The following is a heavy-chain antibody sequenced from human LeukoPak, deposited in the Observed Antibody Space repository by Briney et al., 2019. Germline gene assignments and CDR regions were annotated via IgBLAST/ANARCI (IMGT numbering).Heavy chain of an antibody. D-gene: IGHD3-10*01. V-gene: IGHV3-30*02. CDR3: AKDLFAMVRGVTYGAFDY. CDR1: GFTFSSYG. Sequence: PGGSLRLSCAASGFTFSSYGMHWVRQAPGKGLEWVAFIRYDGSNKYYADSVKGRFTISRDNSKNTLYLQMNSLRAEDTAVYYCAKDLFAMVRGVTYGAFDYWGQGTLVTVSS. J-gene: IGHJ4*02. CDR2: IRYDGSNK.